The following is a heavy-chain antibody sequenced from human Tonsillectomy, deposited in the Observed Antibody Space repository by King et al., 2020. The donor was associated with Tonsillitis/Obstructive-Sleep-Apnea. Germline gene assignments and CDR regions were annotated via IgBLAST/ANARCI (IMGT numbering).Heavy chain of an antibody. CDR2: ISGSGGST. CDR1: GFTFSSYA. CDR3: AKRPLIVVVPAAMPRHFDY. D-gene: IGHD2-2*01. J-gene: IGHJ4*02. Sequence: VQLVQSGGGLVQPGGSLRLSCAASGFTFSSYAMRWVRQDPGKGLEWVSAISGSGGSTYYADSVKGRFTISRDNSKNTLYLQMNSLRAEDTAVYYCAKRPLIVVVPAAMPRHFDYWGQGTLVTVSS. V-gene: IGHV3-23*04.